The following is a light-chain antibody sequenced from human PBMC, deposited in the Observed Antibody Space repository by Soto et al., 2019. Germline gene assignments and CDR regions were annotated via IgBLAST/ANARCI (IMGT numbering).Light chain of an antibody. CDR1: SSDVGSYNL. CDR3: CSYAVSSTLNVV. Sequence: QSVLTQPASVSGSPGQSITISCTGTSSDVGSYNLVSWYQQHPGKAPKLMIYEGSKRPSGVSNRFSGSKSGNTASLTISGLQAEDEADYYCCSYAVSSTLNVVFGGGTQLTVL. V-gene: IGLV2-23*01. CDR2: EGS. J-gene: IGLJ2*01.